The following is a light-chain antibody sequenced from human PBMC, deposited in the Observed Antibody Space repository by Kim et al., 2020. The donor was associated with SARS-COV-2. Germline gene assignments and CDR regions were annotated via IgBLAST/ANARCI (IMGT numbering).Light chain of an antibody. CDR2: DAS. CDR1: ESVGKNY. J-gene: IGKJ4*01. V-gene: IGKV3-20*01. CDR3: NQYAASPLT. Sequence: EIVLTQSPGTLSLSPGERAILSCRASESVGKNYLAWYQQKPGQSPRLLMYDASTRATGTPDRFSGSVSGTDFTLTISRLEPEDFAVYHCNQYAASPLTFGGGTKVEIK.